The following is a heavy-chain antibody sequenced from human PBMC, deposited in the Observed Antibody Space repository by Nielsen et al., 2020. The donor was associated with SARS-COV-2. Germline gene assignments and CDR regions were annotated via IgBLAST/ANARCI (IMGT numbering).Heavy chain of an antibody. J-gene: IGHJ5*02. V-gene: IGHV4-34*01. D-gene: IGHD3-22*01. CDR1: GGSFSGYY. CDR2: INHSGST. Sequence: SETLSLTCAVYGGSFSGYYWSWIRQPPGKGLEWIGEINHSGSTNYNPSLKSRVTISVDTSMNQFSLKLTSVTAADTAVYYCAREKFYYDTSNRPYNWFDPWGQGTLVTVSS. CDR3: AREKFYYDTSNRPYNWFDP.